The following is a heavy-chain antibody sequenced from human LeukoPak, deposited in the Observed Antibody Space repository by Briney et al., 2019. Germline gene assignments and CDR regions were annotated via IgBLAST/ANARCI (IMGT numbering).Heavy chain of an antibody. CDR2: TTPIFGTP. J-gene: IGHJ4*02. CDR3: ARGWLAETIMVTPYNY. Sequence: SVKVSCKASGYTFTSHDISWVRQAPGQGLEWIGGTTPIFGTPNYAQKFQGRVTITADESTRAAYMELRSLRSEDTAVYYCARGWLAETIMVTPYNYWGQGTLVTVSS. CDR1: GYTFTSHD. V-gene: IGHV1-69*13. D-gene: IGHD4-23*01.